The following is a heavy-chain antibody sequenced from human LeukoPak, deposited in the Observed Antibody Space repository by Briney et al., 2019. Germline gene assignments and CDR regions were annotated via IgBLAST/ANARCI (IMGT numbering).Heavy chain of an antibody. Sequence: ASVKVSCKASGGTFSSYAISWVRQAPGQGLEWMGRIIPIFGIANNAQKFQGRVTITADKSTSTAYMELSSLRSEDTAVYYCARGGLQAPGWFDPWGQGTLVTVSS. CDR2: IIPIFGIA. CDR3: ARGGLQAPGWFDP. D-gene: IGHD4-11*01. CDR1: GGTFSSYA. J-gene: IGHJ5*02. V-gene: IGHV1-69*04.